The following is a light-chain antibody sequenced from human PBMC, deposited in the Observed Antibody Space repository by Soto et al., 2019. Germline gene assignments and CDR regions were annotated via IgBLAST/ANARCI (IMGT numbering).Light chain of an antibody. J-gene: IGKJ1*01. CDR2: DAA. CDR3: QQYHIYST. Sequence: DIQMTQSPSTLSASVGDRVTLTCRASQSISNWLAWYQQKPGKGPKLLIYDAASLESGVPSRFSGSGSGTEFTLTISSLQPDDFATYYCQQYHIYSTFGQGTKV. V-gene: IGKV1-5*01. CDR1: QSISNW.